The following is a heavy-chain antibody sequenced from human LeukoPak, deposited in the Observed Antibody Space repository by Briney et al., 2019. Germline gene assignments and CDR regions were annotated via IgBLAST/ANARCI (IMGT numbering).Heavy chain of an antibody. V-gene: IGHV3-53*01. CDR1: GFTVSGTH. CDR2: IYTGGTT. D-gene: IGHD3-16*01. Sequence: AGGSLRLSCAASGFTVSGTHMSWVRQAPGKGLEWVSAIYTGGTTYYSDSVEGRFTISSDKSKNTLYLQMDSLRVEDTAVYYCARDQATSGGGLDSWGQGTLVTVSS. J-gene: IGHJ4*02. CDR3: ARDQATSGGGLDS.